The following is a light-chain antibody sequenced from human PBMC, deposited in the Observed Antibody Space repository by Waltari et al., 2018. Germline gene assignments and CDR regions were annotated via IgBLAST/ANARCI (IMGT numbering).Light chain of an antibody. V-gene: IGLV2-23*02. CDR2: DVN. CDR1: SSDIGNYNL. J-gene: IGLJ3*02. Sequence: QSALTQTATVSGSPGQSITISCSGTSSDIGNYNLVSWYQQHPGKAPTLIIYDVNKRPSGVSNRFSGSKSGHTAFLTISGLQTADGADYYCSSYAGSAISVFGGGTKLTVL. CDR3: SSYAGSAISV.